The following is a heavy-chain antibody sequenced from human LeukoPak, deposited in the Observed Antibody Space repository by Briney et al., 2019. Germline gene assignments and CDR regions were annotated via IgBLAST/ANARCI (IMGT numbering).Heavy chain of an antibody. J-gene: IGHJ5*02. Sequence: GGSLRLSCAAPGFTFNNYAMNWVRQAPGKGLEWVSGITGSSGGTYYADSVKGRFTISRDSSKNTLYLQMKSLRGEDTAVYYCAKDRFGYSVGWFFDPWGQGTLVTVSS. CDR1: GFTFNNYA. CDR3: AKDRFGYSVGWFFDP. D-gene: IGHD6-19*01. V-gene: IGHV3-23*01. CDR2: ITGSSGGT.